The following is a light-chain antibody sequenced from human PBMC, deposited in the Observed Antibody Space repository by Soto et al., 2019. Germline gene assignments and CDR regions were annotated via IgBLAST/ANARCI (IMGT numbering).Light chain of an antibody. V-gene: IGKV3-20*01. CDR2: GAS. CDR1: QSVSSY. Sequence: EIVLTQSPGTLSLSPGERATLSCRASQSVSSYLAWYQQKGGLAPRLVMHGASSRPTGVPDRFVGRGSGTDFSLTINRLEPEDFAVYYCQQYGNSPITFGQGTRLEIK. J-gene: IGKJ5*01. CDR3: QQYGNSPIT.